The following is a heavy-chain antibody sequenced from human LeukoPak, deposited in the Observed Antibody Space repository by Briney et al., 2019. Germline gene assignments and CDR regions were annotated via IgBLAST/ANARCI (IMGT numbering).Heavy chain of an antibody. D-gene: IGHD3-22*01. CDR3: ARPNYYDGSAFYYYFYGMDV. CDR1: GFTFSTYA. J-gene: IGHJ6*02. CDR2: ISYDGSNK. V-gene: IGHV3-30-3*01. Sequence: GGSLRLSCAASGFTFSTYAMHWVRQAPGKGLEWVAVISYDGSNKYYADSVKGRFTISRDNSKNTLYLEMNSPGADDTAVYYCARPNYYDGSAFYYYFYGMDVWGPGTTVTVSS.